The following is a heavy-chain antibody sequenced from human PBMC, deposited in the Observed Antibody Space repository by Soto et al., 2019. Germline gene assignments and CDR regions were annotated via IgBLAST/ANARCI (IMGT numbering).Heavy chain of an antibody. Sequence: SETLSLTCTVSGGSISSGGYYWSWIRQHPGKGLEWIGYIYYSGSTYYNPSLKSRVTISVDTSKNQFSLKLSSVTAADTAVYYCARSCSGGSCFFAEDAFEIWGQGTTVTVSS. D-gene: IGHD2-15*01. V-gene: IGHV4-31*03. J-gene: IGHJ3*02. CDR2: IYYSGST. CDR3: ARSCSGGSCFFAEDAFEI. CDR1: GGSISSGGYY.